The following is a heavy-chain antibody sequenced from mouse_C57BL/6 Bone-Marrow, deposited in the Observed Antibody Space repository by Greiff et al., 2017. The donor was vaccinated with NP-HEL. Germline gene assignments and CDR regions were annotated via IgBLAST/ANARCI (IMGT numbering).Heavy chain of an antibody. CDR2: ISSGGSYT. D-gene: IGHD2-2*01. Sequence: EVKLVESGGDLVKPGGSLKLSCAASGFTFSSYSMSWVRQTPDKRLEWVATISSGGSYTYYPDSVKGRFTISRDKAKNTLYLQMSSLKSEDTAMYYCAKRGYDDYWGQGTTLTVSS. CDR3: AKRGYDDY. CDR1: GFTFSSYS. J-gene: IGHJ2*01. V-gene: IGHV5-6*02.